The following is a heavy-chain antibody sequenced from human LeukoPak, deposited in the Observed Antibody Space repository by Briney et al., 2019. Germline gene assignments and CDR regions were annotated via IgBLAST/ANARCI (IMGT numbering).Heavy chain of an antibody. D-gene: IGHD3-22*01. J-gene: IGHJ4*02. Sequence: GGSLRLSCAASGFSVSSNYMSWVRQAPGKGLEWVAVISSDGRNKDYADSVKGRFTISRNNSNNTLYLQMNSLRDEDTGVYYCARDPLDSSGYYYGGSFDYWGQGTLAIVSS. CDR1: GFSVSSNY. V-gene: IGHV3-30*03. CDR2: ISSDGRNK. CDR3: ARDPLDSSGYYYGGSFDY.